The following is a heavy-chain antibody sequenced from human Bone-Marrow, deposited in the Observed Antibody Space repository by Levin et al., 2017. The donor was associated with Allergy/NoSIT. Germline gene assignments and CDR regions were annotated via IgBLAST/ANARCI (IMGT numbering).Heavy chain of an antibody. D-gene: IGHD1-26*01. J-gene: IGHJ4*02. V-gene: IGHV3-21*06. CDR2: IRGSSSNI. Sequence: GESLKISCAASGFPFSVYSMNWVRRAPGRGLEWVASIRGSSSNINYAESVKGRFTISRDNARNSLFLQMDSLSAEDTATYFCARDRSLGAVSSQLYYFDLWGQGTRVTVSS. CDR3: ARDRSLGAVSSQLYYFDL. CDR1: GFPFSVYS.